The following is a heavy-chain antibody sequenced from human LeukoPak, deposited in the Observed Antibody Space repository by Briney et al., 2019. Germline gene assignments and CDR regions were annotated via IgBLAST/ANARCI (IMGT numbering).Heavy chain of an antibody. Sequence: GGSLRLSCAASGFTVSSNYMGWVRQAPGKGLEWVSVIYSGGSTYYADSVKGRFTISRDNSKNTLYLQMYSLRAEDTAVYYCARDGGGYSYGYRISYFDYWGQGTLVTVSS. CDR2: IYSGGST. CDR3: ARDGGGYSYGYRISYFDY. CDR1: GFTVSSNY. V-gene: IGHV3-53*01. D-gene: IGHD5-18*01. J-gene: IGHJ4*02.